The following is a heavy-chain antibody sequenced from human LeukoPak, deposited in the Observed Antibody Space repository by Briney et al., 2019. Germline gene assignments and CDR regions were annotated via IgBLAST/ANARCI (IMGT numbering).Heavy chain of an antibody. D-gene: IGHD6-19*01. Sequence: PGGSLRLSCAASGFTFSDYTMNWVRQAPGKGLEWVSSISSGGTYKYYADSVKGRFTISRDNAKNTLYLQMNSLRAEDTAVYYCARVRRQWLEHDAFDIWGQGTMVTVSS. J-gene: IGHJ3*02. V-gene: IGHV3-21*01. CDR1: GFTFSDYT. CDR2: ISSGGTYK. CDR3: ARVRRQWLEHDAFDI.